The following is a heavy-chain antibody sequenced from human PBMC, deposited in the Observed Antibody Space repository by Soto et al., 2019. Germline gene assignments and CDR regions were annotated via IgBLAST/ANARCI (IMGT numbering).Heavy chain of an antibody. J-gene: IGHJ4*02. V-gene: IGHV1-2*02. CDR2: MNPDSGVT. Sequence: GASVKVSCKTSGYTFADFYIHWVRQAPGQGLEWMGWMNPDSGVTDLAQKFRGRVTLARDTSTKTAYLALDRLTSKDNGVYYCARGGSMVTESFFDIWGQGALVTVSS. CDR1: GYTFADFY. D-gene: IGHD2-21*02. CDR3: ARGGSMVTESFFDI.